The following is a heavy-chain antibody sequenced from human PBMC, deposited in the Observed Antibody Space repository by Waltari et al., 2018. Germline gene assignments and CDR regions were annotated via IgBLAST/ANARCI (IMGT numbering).Heavy chain of an antibody. D-gene: IGHD3-3*01. Sequence: EVQLVESGGGLVQPGGSLRLSCAASGFTFSSYWMSWVRQAPGKGLEWLANIKQDGSEKYYVDSVKGRFTISRDNAKNSLYLQMNSLRAEDTAVYYCARDVNDFWSGYYTAPLRYWGQGTLVTVSS. CDR3: ARDVNDFWSGYYTAPLRY. CDR1: GFTFSSYW. J-gene: IGHJ4*02. V-gene: IGHV3-7*01. CDR2: IKQDGSEK.